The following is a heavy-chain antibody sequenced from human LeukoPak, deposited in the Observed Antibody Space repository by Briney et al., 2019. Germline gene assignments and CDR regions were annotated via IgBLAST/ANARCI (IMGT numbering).Heavy chain of an antibody. Sequence: PWETLSLTCAVSGGSISSYYWSWIRQPPGKGLEWIGYIYYSGSTNYNPSLKSRVTISVDTSKNQFSLKLSSVTAADTAVYYCARDLSGIGELAPLYFDYWGQATLATVSS. J-gene: IGHJ4*02. D-gene: IGHD3-10*01. V-gene: IGHV4-59*01. CDR2: IYYSGST. CDR1: GGSISSYY. CDR3: ARDLSGIGELAPLYFDY.